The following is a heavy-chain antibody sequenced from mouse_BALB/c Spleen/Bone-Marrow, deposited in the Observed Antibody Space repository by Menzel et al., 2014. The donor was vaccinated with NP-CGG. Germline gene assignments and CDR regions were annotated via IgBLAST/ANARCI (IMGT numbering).Heavy chain of an antibody. Sequence: VKLMESGGGLVQPGGSLKLSCAASGFTFSSYTMSWVRQTPEKRLEWVAYISNGGGSTYYPDTVKGRFTISRGNAKNTQYLQMSSLKSEDTAMYYCARRAGAYWGQGTLVTVSA. CDR3: ARRAGAY. J-gene: IGHJ3*01. V-gene: IGHV5-12-2*01. CDR1: GFTFSSYT. D-gene: IGHD3-3*01. CDR2: ISNGGGST.